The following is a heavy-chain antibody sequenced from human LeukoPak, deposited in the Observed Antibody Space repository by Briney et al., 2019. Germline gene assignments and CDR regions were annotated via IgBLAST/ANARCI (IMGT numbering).Heavy chain of an antibody. CDR1: GFTFSSYG. J-gene: IGHJ4*02. D-gene: IGHD6-13*01. CDR3: ARDSIAAAGTPDY. CDR2: ISGSGGST. V-gene: IGHV3-23*01. Sequence: PGGTLRLSCAASGFTFSSYGMSWVRQAPGKGLEWVSAISGSGGSTYYADSVKGRFTISRDNAKNSLSLQMNSLRAEDTAVYYCARDSIAAAGTPDYWGQGTLVTVSS.